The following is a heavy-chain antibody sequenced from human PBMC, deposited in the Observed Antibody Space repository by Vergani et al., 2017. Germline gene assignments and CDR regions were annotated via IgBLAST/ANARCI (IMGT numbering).Heavy chain of an antibody. CDR1: GGSISSGGYY. Sequence: QVQLQESGPGLVKPSQTLSLTCTVSGGSISSGGYYWSWIRQHPGKGLGWIGYIYYSGSTYYNPALKSRVTISVDTSKNQFSLKLRSVTAADTAVYYCASAYDSSGYYYGPFDYWGQGTLVTVSS. J-gene: IGHJ4*02. CDR2: IYYSGST. V-gene: IGHV4-31*03. D-gene: IGHD3-22*01. CDR3: ASAYDSSGYYYGPFDY.